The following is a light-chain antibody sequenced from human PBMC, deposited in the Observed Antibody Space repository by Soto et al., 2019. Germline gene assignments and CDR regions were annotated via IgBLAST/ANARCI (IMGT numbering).Light chain of an antibody. CDR2: WTS. CDR3: QQFYSSPFP. V-gene: IGKV4-1*01. CDR1: PSVSHISNNKSY. J-gene: IGKJ3*01. Sequence: DIVMTQSPDSLAVSLGERATINCKSSPSVSHISNNKSYLAWYQQKSGQPPKLLIYWTSTRESGVPDRFSGSGSGTDFTLNISSLQAEDGAVYYCQQFYSSPFPFGPGTKVDIK.